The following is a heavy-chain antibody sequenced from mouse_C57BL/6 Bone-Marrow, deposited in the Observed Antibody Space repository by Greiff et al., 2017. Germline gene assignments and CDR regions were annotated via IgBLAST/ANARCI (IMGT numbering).Heavy chain of an antibody. D-gene: IGHD2-5*01. CDR2: IHPNSGST. J-gene: IGHJ3*01. V-gene: IGHV1-64*01. CDR1: GYTFTSYW. CDR3: ARGDYYSNSWFAY. Sequence: VQLQQPGAELVKPGASVKLSCKASGYTFTSYWMHWVQQRPGQGPEWIGMIHPNSGSTNYNEKFKSKATLTVDKSSSTAYMQLSSLTSEDSAVYYCARGDYYSNSWFAYWGQGTLVTVSA.